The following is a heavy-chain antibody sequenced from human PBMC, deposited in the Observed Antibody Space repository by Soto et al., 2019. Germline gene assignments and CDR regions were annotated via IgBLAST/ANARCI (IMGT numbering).Heavy chain of an antibody. Sequence: QVQLQESGPGLVKPSQTLSLTCTVSGGSISSGGYYWSWIRQHPGKGLEWIGYIYSSGSTYYNPSLKSRVTISVDTSKNPFSLKLSSVAAADTAVYYCARDGTVEGYFDSWGQGTLVTVSS. CDR1: GGSISSGGYY. D-gene: IGHD3-22*01. CDR3: ARDGTVEGYFDS. CDR2: IYSSGST. V-gene: IGHV4-31*03. J-gene: IGHJ4*02.